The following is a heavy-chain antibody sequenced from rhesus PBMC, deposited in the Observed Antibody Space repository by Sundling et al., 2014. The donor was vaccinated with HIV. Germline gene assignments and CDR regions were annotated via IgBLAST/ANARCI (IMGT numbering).Heavy chain of an antibody. CDR1: GGSIISGYG. V-gene: IGHV4-127*01. D-gene: IGHD2-15*01. Sequence: QVQLQESGPGLVKPSETLSLTCAVSGGSIISGYGWTWIRQAPGKGLEWIGSIFSSGTKYLNSSLRSRVTLSVDTSKNQFSLKLSSVTAADTAVYYCARDRCSGTHCYYYGLDSWGQGAVVTVSS. J-gene: IGHJ6*01. CDR2: IFSSGTK. CDR3: ARDRCSGTHCYYYGLDS.